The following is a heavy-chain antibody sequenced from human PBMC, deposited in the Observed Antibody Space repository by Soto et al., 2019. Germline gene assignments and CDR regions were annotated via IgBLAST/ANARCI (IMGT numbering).Heavy chain of an antibody. V-gene: IGHV3-23*01. D-gene: IGHD6-6*01. CDR2: ITGTDNT. Sequence: EVQLLESGGDLVQPGGSLRLSCVVSGFTSTHYAMNWVRQAPGKGLEWVSAITGTDNTYYADSVQGRFTISRDSFESTIYLQMNSLKAEDTAVYYCAKVPWGSSRTGGFDYWGQGTLVAVSS. CDR1: GFTSTHYA. CDR3: AKVPWGSSRTGGFDY. J-gene: IGHJ4*02.